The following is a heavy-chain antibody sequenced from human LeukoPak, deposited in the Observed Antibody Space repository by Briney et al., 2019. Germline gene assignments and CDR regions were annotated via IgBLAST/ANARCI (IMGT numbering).Heavy chain of an antibody. CDR3: ARGTKTGYCSGGSCYRYDAFDI. CDR1: GGSFSGYY. D-gene: IGHD2-15*01. J-gene: IGHJ3*02. Sequence: SETLSLTCAVYGGSFSGYYWSWIRQPPGKGLEWIGEINHSGSTNYNPSLKSRVTISVDTSKNQFSLKLNSVTAADTAVYYCARGTKTGYCSGGSCYRYDAFDIWGQGTMVTVSS. V-gene: IGHV4-34*01. CDR2: INHSGST.